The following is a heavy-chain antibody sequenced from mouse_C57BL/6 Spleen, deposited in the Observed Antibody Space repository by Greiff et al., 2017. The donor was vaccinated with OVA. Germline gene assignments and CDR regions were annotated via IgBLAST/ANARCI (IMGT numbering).Heavy chain of an antibody. Sequence: QVQLKQSGAELAKPGASVKLSCRASGYTFTSYWMHWVKQRPGQGLEWIGYINPSSGYTKYNQKFKDKATFTADISSSTDYMQLSSLTYEDSAVYYCARSLYDGYSDYAMDYWGQGTSVTVSS. CDR3: ARSLYDGYSDYAMDY. CDR1: GYTFTSYW. CDR2: INPSSGYT. J-gene: IGHJ4*01. D-gene: IGHD2-3*01. V-gene: IGHV1-7*01.